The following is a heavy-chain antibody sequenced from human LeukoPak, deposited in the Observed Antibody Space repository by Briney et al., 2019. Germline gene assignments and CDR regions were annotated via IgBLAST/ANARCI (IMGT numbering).Heavy chain of an antibody. CDR1: GGSLSSYY. CDR2: FYYSGNT. D-gene: IGHD4-11*01. V-gene: IGHV4-59*01. J-gene: IGHJ6*03. CDR3: ARASVTYYYYYYMDV. Sequence: SETLSLTCTVSGGSLSSYYWSWIRQPPGKGLEWIGYFYYSGNTNYNPSLKSRVTISVDTSKNQFSLKLSSVTAADTAVYYCARASVTYYYYYYMDVWGKGTTVTVSS.